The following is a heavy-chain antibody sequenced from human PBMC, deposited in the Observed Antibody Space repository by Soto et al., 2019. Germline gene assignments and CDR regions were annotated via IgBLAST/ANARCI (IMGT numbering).Heavy chain of an antibody. CDR2: IYYRGKT. Sequence: SETLSLTCSVSGDSINSDKYYWGWIRQPPGKGLEWIGYIYYRGKTNYNPSLQTRVTISLDTSKNQFSLKLTSVIAADTAVYYCARSFCRDAVRCNWFDPWGQGTLVTVSS. V-gene: IGHV4-61*01. CDR3: ARSFCRDAVRCNWFDP. J-gene: IGHJ5*02. CDR1: GDSINSDKYY. D-gene: IGHD2-8*01.